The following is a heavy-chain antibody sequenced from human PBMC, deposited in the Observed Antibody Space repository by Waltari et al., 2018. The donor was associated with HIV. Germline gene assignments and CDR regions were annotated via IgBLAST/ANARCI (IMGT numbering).Heavy chain of an antibody. CDR1: AGPISSNVSH. V-gene: IGHV4-39*05. D-gene: IGHD4-17*01. CDR3: VAQDYSDSVDW. J-gene: IGHJ4*02. CDR2: IYYTGNT. Sequence: QLRLQESGPRLVKRSETPSLTCSVSAGPISSNVSHWAWIRQSPGKGLEWIGSIYYTGNTYYKPSLKRRVTISIDTSKNQFSLRLTSVTAADTAIYYCVAQDYSDSVDWWGQGTLVTVFS.